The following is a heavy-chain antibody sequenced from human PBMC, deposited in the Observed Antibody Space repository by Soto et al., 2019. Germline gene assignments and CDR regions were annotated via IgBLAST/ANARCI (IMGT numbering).Heavy chain of an antibody. D-gene: IGHD3-3*01. V-gene: IGHV1-69*06. Sequence: QVQLVQSGAEVKKPGSSVKVSCKASGGTFSSYAISWVRQAPGQGLEWMGGIIPIFGTANYAQKFQGRVTITADKSTSTAYMELSSLRSEDTAVYYCASPTREWLPPARDYYYGMDAWGQGTTVTVSS. J-gene: IGHJ6*02. CDR2: IIPIFGTA. CDR3: ASPTREWLPPARDYYYGMDA. CDR1: GGTFSSYA.